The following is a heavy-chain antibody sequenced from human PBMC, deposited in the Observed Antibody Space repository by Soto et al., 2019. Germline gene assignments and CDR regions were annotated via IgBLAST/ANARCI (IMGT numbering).Heavy chain of an antibody. D-gene: IGHD3-22*01. Sequence: GGSLRLSCTASGFTFGDYAMSWFRQAPGKGLEWVGFIRRKAYGGTTEYAASVKGRFTISRDDSKSIAYLQMNSLKTEDTAVYYCTREGLTYYYYYMDVWGKGTTVTVSS. CDR3: TREGLTYYYYYMDV. CDR1: GFTFGDYA. CDR2: IRRKAYGGTT. J-gene: IGHJ6*03. V-gene: IGHV3-49*03.